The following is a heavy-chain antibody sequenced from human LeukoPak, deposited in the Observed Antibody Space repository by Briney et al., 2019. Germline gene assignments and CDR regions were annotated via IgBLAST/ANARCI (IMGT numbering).Heavy chain of an antibody. CDR3: ARTLNWFDP. Sequence: SETLSLTCTVSGGSNSSYYWSWIRQPPGKGLEWIGYIYYSGSTNYNPSLKSRVTISVDTSKNQFSLKLSSVTAADTAVYYCARTLNWFDPWGQGTLVTVSS. V-gene: IGHV4-59*01. J-gene: IGHJ5*02. CDR1: GGSNSSYY. CDR2: IYYSGST.